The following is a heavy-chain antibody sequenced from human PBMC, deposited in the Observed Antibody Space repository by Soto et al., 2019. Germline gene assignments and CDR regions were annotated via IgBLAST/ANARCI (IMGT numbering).Heavy chain of an antibody. J-gene: IGHJ5*02. CDR2: IYPDDSNT. D-gene: IGHD3-16*01. Sequence: LGESLKISCQGSGYNFFAYLIGWVRQMPGKDLEWMGIIYPDDSNTIYSPSFQGQVTFSADLSANSAYLQWTSLKTSDSAMYYCARFGGPGLAHNWFDAWGQGTLVTVSS. CDR3: ARFGGPGLAHNWFDA. V-gene: IGHV5-51*01. CDR1: GYNFFAYL.